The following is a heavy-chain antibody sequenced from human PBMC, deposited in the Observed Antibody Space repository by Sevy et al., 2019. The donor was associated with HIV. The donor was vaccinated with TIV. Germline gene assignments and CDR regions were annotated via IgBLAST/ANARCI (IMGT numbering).Heavy chain of an antibody. J-gene: IGHJ4*02. Sequence: GGSLRLSCAASGFTLSSYVMSWVRHSPGKGLEWVSTISHTSESSNYADSVKGRFTISRDNSKNTQYLQMNSLRVEDTAVYYWAGRGVGDFWSGSVRGPWAGGPLFDYWGQGTLVTVSS. CDR1: GFTLSSYV. CDR2: ISHTSESS. CDR3: AGRGVGDFWSGSVRGPWAGGPLFDY. D-gene: IGHD3-3*01. V-gene: IGHV3-23*01.